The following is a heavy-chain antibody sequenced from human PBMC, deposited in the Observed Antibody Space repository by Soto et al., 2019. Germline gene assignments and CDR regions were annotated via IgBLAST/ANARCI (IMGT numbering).Heavy chain of an antibody. D-gene: IGHD5-12*01. V-gene: IGHV1-69*01. CDR1: GGTFSSYA. CDR2: IIPIFGTA. CDR3: ARGRGYDFLNKDYYYYGMDV. J-gene: IGHJ6*02. Sequence: QVQLVQSGAEVKKPGSSVKVSCKASGGTFSSYAISWVRQAPGQGLEWMGGIIPIFGTANYAQKFQGRVTITADESTRTTYMELSSLRFEDTAVYYCARGRGYDFLNKDYYYYGMDVWGQGTTVTVSS.